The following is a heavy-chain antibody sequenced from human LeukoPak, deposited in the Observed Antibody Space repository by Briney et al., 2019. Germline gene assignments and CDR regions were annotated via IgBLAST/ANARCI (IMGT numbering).Heavy chain of an antibody. D-gene: IGHD1-26*01. Sequence: PGGSLRLSCAASGFTFSSYWMSWVRQATGKGQEWVANIKQDGSEKYYVDSVKGRFTISRDNAKNSLYLQMNSLRAEDTAVYYCAKLWGATGGSAFDIWGQGTMVTVSS. CDR1: GFTFSSYW. CDR2: IKQDGSEK. CDR3: AKLWGATGGSAFDI. J-gene: IGHJ3*02. V-gene: IGHV3-7*01.